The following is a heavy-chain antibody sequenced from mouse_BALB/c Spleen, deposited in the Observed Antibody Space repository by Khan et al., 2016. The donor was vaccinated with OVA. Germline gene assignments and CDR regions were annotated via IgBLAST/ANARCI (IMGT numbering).Heavy chain of an antibody. CDR3: ARRGLRGDFEY. V-gene: IGHV1-7*01. CDR1: GYTFINYW. J-gene: IGHJ2*01. D-gene: IGHD1-1*01. Sequence: QVQLKESGAELAKPGASVKMSCKASGYTFINYWILWVKQRPGQGLEWIGYINPSTGYTEYNQNFKDKATLTADKSSSTAYMQLSSLTSEDSALNYWARRGLRGDFEYGGQGTTLTVS. CDR2: INPSTGYT.